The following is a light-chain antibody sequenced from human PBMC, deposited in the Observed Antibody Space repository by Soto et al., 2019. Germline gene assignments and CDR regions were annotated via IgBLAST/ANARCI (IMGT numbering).Light chain of an antibody. CDR1: QSVSSY. CDR2: DAS. J-gene: IGKJ4*01. V-gene: IGKV3-11*01. CDR3: QHRSNWLT. Sequence: EIVLTQSPATLSLSPGERATLSCRASQSVSSYLAWYQHKPGQAPRLLNYDASNRATGIPARFSGSGSGTDFTLTISSLEPEDFAIYYCQHRSNWLTFGGGTKVEIK.